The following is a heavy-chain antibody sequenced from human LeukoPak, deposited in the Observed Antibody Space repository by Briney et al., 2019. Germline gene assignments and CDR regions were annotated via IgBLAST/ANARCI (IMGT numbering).Heavy chain of an antibody. Sequence: QPGGSLRLSCAASGFTFSSYAMHWVRQAPGKGLEWVAVISYDGSNKYYADSVKGRFTISRDNSKNTLYLQMNSLRAEDTAVYYCARGSVAAASTFDYWGQGTLVTVSS. D-gene: IGHD2-2*01. V-gene: IGHV3-30-3*01. CDR2: ISYDGSNK. CDR1: GFTFSSYA. J-gene: IGHJ4*02. CDR3: ARGSVAAASTFDY.